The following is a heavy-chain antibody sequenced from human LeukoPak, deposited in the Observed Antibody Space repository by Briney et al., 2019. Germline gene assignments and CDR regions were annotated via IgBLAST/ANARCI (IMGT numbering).Heavy chain of an antibody. D-gene: IGHD5-24*01. J-gene: IGHJ6*03. CDR3: ATGDRRLQFYYYYMDV. CDR2: FDPEDGET. V-gene: IGHV1-24*01. Sequence: GASVKASCKVSGYTLTEFSMHWVRQAPGKGLEWMGSFDPEDGETIYAQQFQGRVTMTEDTSTNTAYMELSSLRSEDTAVYYCATGDRRLQFYYYYMDVWGKGTTVTVSS. CDR1: GYTLTEFS.